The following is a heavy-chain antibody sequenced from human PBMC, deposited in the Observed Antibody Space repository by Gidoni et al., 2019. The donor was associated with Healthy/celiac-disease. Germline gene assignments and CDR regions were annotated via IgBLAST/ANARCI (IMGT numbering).Heavy chain of an antibody. CDR2: ISGSGGST. Sequence: EVQLLESGGGLVQPGGSLRLSCAASGFTFSSYAMSWVRQAPGKGLEWVSAISGSGGSTYYADSVKGRFTISRDNSKNTLYLQMNSLRAEDTAVYYCAKDGGWRPNNYYYYGMDVWGQGTTVTVSS. V-gene: IGHV3-23*01. D-gene: IGHD3-16*01. CDR3: AKDGGWRPNNYYYYGMDV. CDR1: GFTFSSYA. J-gene: IGHJ6*02.